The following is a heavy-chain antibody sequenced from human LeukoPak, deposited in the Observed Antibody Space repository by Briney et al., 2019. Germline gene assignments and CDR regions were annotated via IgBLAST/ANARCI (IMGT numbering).Heavy chain of an antibody. J-gene: IGHJ4*02. CDR2: ISSSSSYI. CDR3: ARDHGGSGSFDY. V-gene: IGHV3-21*01. CDR1: GFTFSSYW. Sequence: GGSLRLSCVASGFTFSSYWMHWVRQDPRKGLEWVSSISSSSSYIYYADSVKGRFTISRDNAKNSLYLQMNSLRAEDTAVYYCARDHGGSGSFDYWGQGTLVTVSS. D-gene: IGHD3-10*01.